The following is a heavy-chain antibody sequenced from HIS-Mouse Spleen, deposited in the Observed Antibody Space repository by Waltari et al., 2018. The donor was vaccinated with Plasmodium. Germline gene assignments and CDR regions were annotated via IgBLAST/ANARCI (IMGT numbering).Heavy chain of an antibody. CDR2: ISYDGSNK. D-gene: IGHD3-3*01. CDR1: GFPFRSSV. Sequence: QVQLVESGGGVVQPGRSLSRSCAASGFPFRSSVMLWVRQAPGKGLEWVAVISYDGSNKYYADSVKGRFTISRDNSKNTLYLQMNSLRAEDTAVYYCAKEVLGYYDFWSRPDYWGQGTLVTVSS. CDR3: AKEVLGYYDFWSRPDY. V-gene: IGHV3-30*18. J-gene: IGHJ4*02.